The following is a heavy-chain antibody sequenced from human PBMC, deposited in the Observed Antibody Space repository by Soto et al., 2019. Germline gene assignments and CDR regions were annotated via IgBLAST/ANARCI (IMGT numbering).Heavy chain of an antibody. Sequence: GSLRLSCAASGFTFSSYSMNWVRQAPGKGLEWVSYISSSSSTIYYADSVKGRFTISRDNSKNTLYLQMNSLRAEDTAVYYCAKGQHRRLLRYYFDYWGQGTLVTVSS. CDR1: GFTFSSYS. J-gene: IGHJ4*02. V-gene: IGHV3-48*01. CDR3: AKGQHRRLLRYYFDY. D-gene: IGHD3-22*01. CDR2: ISSSSSTI.